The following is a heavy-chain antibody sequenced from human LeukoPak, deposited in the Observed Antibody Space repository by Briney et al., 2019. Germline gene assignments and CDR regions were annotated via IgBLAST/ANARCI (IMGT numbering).Heavy chain of an antibody. CDR2: IWFDGKNE. CDR1: GFTFSSYG. V-gene: IGHV3-33*01. J-gene: IGHJ6*02. CDR3: ARDRHCANGVCHSPPGMDV. D-gene: IGHD2-8*01. Sequence: GGSLRLSCAASGFTFSSYGMHWVRQATGKGLEWVADIWFDGKNEHFADSVKARFTISRDNSKNTMYLQINSLRAEDTAVYYCARDRHCANGVCHSPPGMDVWGQGTTVTVSS.